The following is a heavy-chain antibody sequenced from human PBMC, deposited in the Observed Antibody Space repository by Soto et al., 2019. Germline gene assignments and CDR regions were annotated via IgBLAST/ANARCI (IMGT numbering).Heavy chain of an antibody. V-gene: IGHV3-73*01. CDR1: GFTFSGSA. Sequence: EVQLVESGGGLVQPGGSLKLSCAASGFTFSGSAMHWVRQASGKGLEWVGRIRSKANSYATAYAASVKGRFTISRDDSKSTEYLQMNSLKTEDTAVYYCRPDYCSGGSCFDYWGKGTLVTVSS. J-gene: IGHJ4*02. CDR3: RPDYCSGGSCFDY. CDR2: IRSKANSYAT. D-gene: IGHD2-15*01.